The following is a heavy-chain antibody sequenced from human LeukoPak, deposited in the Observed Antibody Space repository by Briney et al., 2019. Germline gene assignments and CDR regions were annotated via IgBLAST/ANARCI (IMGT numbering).Heavy chain of an antibody. Sequence: PGGSLRLSCAASGFTLSNAWMNWVRQAPGKGLEWVSSISSSSSYIYYADSVKGRFTISRDNAKNSLYLQMNSLRAEDTAVYYCASGGSSWYPGWYFDLWGRGTLVTVSS. J-gene: IGHJ2*01. CDR2: ISSSSSYI. V-gene: IGHV3-21*01. CDR3: ASGGSSWYPGWYFDL. CDR1: GFTLSNAW. D-gene: IGHD6-13*01.